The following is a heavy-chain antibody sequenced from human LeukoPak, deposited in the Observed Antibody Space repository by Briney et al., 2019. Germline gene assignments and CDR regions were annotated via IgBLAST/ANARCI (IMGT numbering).Heavy chain of an antibody. J-gene: IGHJ4*02. CDR1: GFSFRSYD. Sequence: GGSLRLSCTASGFSFRSYDMNWVRQAPDKGLEWVSYISSRGSAIDYADSMKGRFTISRDNAKNSLYLQMNSLRAEDTAVYYCARVADTMIDLDYWGQGALVTVSS. D-gene: IGHD3-22*01. CDR2: ISSRGSAI. CDR3: ARVADTMIDLDY. V-gene: IGHV3-48*03.